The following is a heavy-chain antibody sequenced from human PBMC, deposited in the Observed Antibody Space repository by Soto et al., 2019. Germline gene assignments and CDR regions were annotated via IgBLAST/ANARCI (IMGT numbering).Heavy chain of an antibody. V-gene: IGHV1-18*03. CDR1: GYTFTSYG. D-gene: IGHD2-2*01. CDR2: ISAYNGNT. J-gene: IGHJ5*02. CDR3: AKDCPCYQNSFDP. Sequence: QVQLVQSGAEVKKPGASVKVSCKASGYTFTSYGISWVRQAPGQGLEWMGWISAYNGNTNYAQKLQGRVTMTTDTSTSTAYMEPRRLRTDDMAVYYCAKDCPCYQNSFDPWGQGTLVTVSS.